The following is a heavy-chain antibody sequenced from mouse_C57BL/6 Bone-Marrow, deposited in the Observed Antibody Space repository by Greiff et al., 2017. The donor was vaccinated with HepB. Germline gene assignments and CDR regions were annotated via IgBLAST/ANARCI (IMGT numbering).Heavy chain of an antibody. V-gene: IGHV5-4*01. CDR1: GFTFSSYA. CDR2: ISDGGSYT. CDR3: ARDQAVVPFDY. J-gene: IGHJ2*01. D-gene: IGHD1-1*01. Sequence: VQLKESGGGLVKPGGSLKLSCAASGFTFSSYAMSWVRQTPEKRLEWVATISDGGSYTYYPDNVKGRFTISRDNAKNNLYLQMSHLKSEDTAMYYCARDQAVVPFDYWGQGTTLTVSS.